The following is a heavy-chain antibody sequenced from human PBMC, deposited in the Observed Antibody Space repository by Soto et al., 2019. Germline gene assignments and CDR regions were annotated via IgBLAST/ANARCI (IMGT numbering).Heavy chain of an antibody. CDR1: GFTFSSYG. Sequence: GGSLRLSCAVSGFTFSSYGMSWVRQAPGKGLEWVSVCSGSGGSTYYADSVKGRFTISRDNSKNTLYLQMNSLRAEDTAVYYCAKVRSYYDSFDYWGQGTLVTVSS. D-gene: IGHD3-22*01. V-gene: IGHV3-23*01. CDR3: AKVRSYYDSFDY. CDR2: CSGSGGST. J-gene: IGHJ4*02.